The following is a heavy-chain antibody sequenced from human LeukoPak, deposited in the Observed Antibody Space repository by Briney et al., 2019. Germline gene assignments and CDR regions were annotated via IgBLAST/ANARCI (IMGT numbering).Heavy chain of an antibody. CDR1: GFTVSSNY. D-gene: IGHD4-17*01. V-gene: IGHV3-53*01. J-gene: IGHJ3*02. CDR2: IYSGGST. Sequence: PGGSLRLSCAASGFTVSSNYMSRVRQAPGKGLEWVPVIYSGGSTYYADSVKGRFTISRDNSKNTLYLQMNSLRAEDTAVYYCASDYGDYVGAFDIWGQGTMVTVSS. CDR3: ASDYGDYVGAFDI.